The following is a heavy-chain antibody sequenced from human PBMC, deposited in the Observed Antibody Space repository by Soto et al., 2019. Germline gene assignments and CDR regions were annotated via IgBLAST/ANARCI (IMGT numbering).Heavy chain of an antibody. CDR3: ARDLWATAVSHTQT. CDR2: ISFDGSKK. V-gene: IGHV3-30-3*01. D-gene: IGHD2-21*02. J-gene: IGHJ4*02. Sequence: GGSLRLSCEGSGFTSSSYVMHWVRQAPGKGLEWVALISFDGSKKNYADSVKGRFTISRDNSKNMMYLQMNSLRPEDTAVYYCARDLWATAVSHTQTWGQGTLVTVS. CDR1: GFTSSSYV.